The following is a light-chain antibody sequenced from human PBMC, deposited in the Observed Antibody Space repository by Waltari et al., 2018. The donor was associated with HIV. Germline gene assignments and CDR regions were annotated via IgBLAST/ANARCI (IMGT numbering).Light chain of an antibody. CDR2: EAA. CDR3: QQYDSGPRGIT. J-gene: IGKJ2*01. CDR1: QSISAK. Sequence: EIVMTQSPPTLSVSPGQRVTLSCRASQSISAKVAWYQQRPGQAPRLLTYEAATRPTGIPARFSGGGSGTEFTLTISSLQSEDFATYFCQQYDSGPRGITFGQGTMLEIK. V-gene: IGKV3-15*01.